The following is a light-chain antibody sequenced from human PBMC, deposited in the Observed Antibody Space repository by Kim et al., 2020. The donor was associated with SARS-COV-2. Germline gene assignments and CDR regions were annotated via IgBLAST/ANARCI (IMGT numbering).Light chain of an antibody. CDR1: QDISTF. J-gene: IGKJ4*01. V-gene: IGKV1-9*01. CDR3: QQHNNYPLT. CDR2: DAS. Sequence: AAVGNGVSITCRASQDISTFLAWYLQKPGQAPDLLIYDASTLHSQVPSRFSGTAIGTEFTLTISSLHPEDFGTYYCQQHNNYPLTFGGGTKVDIK.